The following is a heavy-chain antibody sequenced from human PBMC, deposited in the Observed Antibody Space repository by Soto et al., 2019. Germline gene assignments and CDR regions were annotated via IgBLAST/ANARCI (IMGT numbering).Heavy chain of an antibody. CDR2: IYWDDSK. V-gene: IGHV2-5*02. D-gene: IGHD4-17*01. J-gene: IGHJ4*02. CDR3: AHKGYGDYPIVS. Sequence: QITLKESGPTLVKPTQTLTLTCTFSGFSLSTNGVGVGWIRQPPGKALEWLAVIYWDDSKHYNPSLESRLTITKDASKNQVVLTMTNMDPVDTATYYCAHKGYGDYPIVSWGQGTLVTVSS. CDR1: GFSLSTNGVG.